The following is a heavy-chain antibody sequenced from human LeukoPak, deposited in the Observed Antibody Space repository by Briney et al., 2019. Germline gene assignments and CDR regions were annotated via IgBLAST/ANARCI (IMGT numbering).Heavy chain of an antibody. Sequence: GRSLRLSCAASGFTFSTCPMHWVRQAPGKGLEWVAVMSDDGSIKYYADSVRGRFTISRDNSKNTLYLQMDSLRGEDTAVYYCGRSKRSGWTTFDYWGQGTLVTVSS. D-gene: IGHD6-19*01. CDR3: GRSKRSGWTTFDY. CDR1: GFTFSTCP. V-gene: IGHV3-30*04. CDR2: MSDDGSIK. J-gene: IGHJ4*02.